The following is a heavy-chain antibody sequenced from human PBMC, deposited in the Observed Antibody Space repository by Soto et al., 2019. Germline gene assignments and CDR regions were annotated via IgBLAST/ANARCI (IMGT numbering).Heavy chain of an antibody. CDR2: IIPVFGTA. J-gene: IGHJ3*01. CDR3: ASVAAAKIRVVRYVDLEI. V-gene: IGHV1-69*12. CDR1: GATLDTFINFG. D-gene: IGHD2-21*01. Sequence: QVQLVQSGAEVKKPGSSVKVSCKASGATLDTFINFGITWVRRAPGQGLEWMGGIIPVFGTAHYAQKFQGALTSSVDEDTTTVLMEVSCLRSEDMAVYYRASVAAAKIRVVRYVDLEIWGHGPMVTVSP.